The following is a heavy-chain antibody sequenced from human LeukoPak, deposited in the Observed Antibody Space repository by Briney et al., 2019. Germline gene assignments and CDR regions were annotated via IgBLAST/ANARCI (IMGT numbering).Heavy chain of an antibody. D-gene: IGHD3-22*01. CDR3: ASSEYYYDSSGYYNHYFDY. Sequence: SETLSLTCTVSGYSISSGYYWGWIRQPPGKGLEWIGSIYHSGSTYYNPSLKSRVTISVDTSKNQFSLKLSSVTAADTAVYYCASSEYYYDSSGYYNHYFDYWGQGTLVTVSS. V-gene: IGHV4-38-2*02. CDR2: IYHSGST. CDR1: GYSISSGYY. J-gene: IGHJ4*02.